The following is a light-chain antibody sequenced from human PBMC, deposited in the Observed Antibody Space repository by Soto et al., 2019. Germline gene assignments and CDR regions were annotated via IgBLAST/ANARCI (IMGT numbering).Light chain of an antibody. CDR1: SSDVGAYNF. CDR3: CSYAGSYTWV. CDR2: DVN. V-gene: IGLV2-11*01. J-gene: IGLJ3*02. Sequence: QSALTQPRSVSGSPGQSVTISCTGTSSDVGAYNFVSWYQQYPGKAPKLIIYDVNKRPSGVPGRFSGSKSANTASLTISGLQAGDESDYYCCSYAGSYTWVFGGGTQLTVL.